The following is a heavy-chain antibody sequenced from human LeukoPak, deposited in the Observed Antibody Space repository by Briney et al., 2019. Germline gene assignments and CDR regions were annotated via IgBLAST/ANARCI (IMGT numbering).Heavy chain of an antibody. CDR1: GFTFSSYW. Sequence: GGSLRLSCAASGFTFSSYWMHWVRQAPGKGLVWVSRINSDGSSTSYADSVKGRFTISRDNSKNTLYLQMNSLRAEDTAVYYCAKDGCSSTSCYSWRYYYYGMDVWGQGTTVTVSS. CDR2: INSDGSST. V-gene: IGHV3-74*01. CDR3: AKDGCSSTSCYSWRYYYYGMDV. D-gene: IGHD2-2*02. J-gene: IGHJ6*02.